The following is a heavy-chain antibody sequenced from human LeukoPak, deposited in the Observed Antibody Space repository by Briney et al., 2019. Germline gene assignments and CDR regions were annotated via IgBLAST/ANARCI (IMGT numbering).Heavy chain of an antibody. J-gene: IGHJ6*03. CDR1: GYTFTSYY. CDR2: INPTGGST. D-gene: IGHD3-9*01. V-gene: IGHV1-46*01. Sequence: ASVKVSCKASGYTFTSYYMHWVRQAPGQGLEWMGLINPTGGSTGYAQKFQGRVTMTRDMSTSTDYMELSSLRSEDTAVYYCARVRYFDQRRYYYYMDVWGKGTTVTISS. CDR3: ARVRYFDQRRYYYYMDV.